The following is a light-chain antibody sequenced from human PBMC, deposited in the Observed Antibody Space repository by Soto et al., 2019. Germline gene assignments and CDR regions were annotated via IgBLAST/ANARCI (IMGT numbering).Light chain of an antibody. J-gene: IGKJ1*01. V-gene: IGKV1-27*01. Sequence: DIQMTQSPSSLSASVGDRVTITCRASQGINSFLAWYQQKPGKVPKLLIHAASTLQSGVPSRFSGSGSGTDFTLTISSLQPEDVATYYCQKYDIAPPTFGQGTKVEIK. CDR2: AAS. CDR1: QGINSF. CDR3: QKYDIAPPT.